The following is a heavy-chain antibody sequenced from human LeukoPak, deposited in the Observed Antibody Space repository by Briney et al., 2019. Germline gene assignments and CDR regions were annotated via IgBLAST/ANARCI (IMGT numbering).Heavy chain of an antibody. Sequence: GGSLRLSCAASGFTFSSYGMHWVRQAPGKGLECVAFVQYDGSNIYYSDSVKGRFTISRDNSKNTLYLQMNSLRVEDTAVYYCATHCSGTNCHRDYWGQGTLVTVSS. J-gene: IGHJ4*02. D-gene: IGHD2-2*01. CDR1: GFTFSSYG. CDR3: ATHCSGTNCHRDY. V-gene: IGHV3-30*02. CDR2: VQYDGSNI.